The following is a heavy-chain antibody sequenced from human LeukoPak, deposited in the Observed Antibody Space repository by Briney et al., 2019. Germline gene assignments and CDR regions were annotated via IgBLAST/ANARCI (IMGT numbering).Heavy chain of an antibody. D-gene: IGHD2-2*01. CDR1: GFTFSSNW. J-gene: IGHJ4*02. CDR3: AKSGPYCSSTSCNYFDX. Sequence: GGSLRLSCAASGFTFSSNWMHWVRQAPGKGLVWVSQINSDGSSKNYADSVKGRFTISRDNSKNALFLQMNSLRAEDTAVYYCAKSGPYCSSTSCNYFDXXGQGTLVTVSS. CDR2: INSDGSSK. V-gene: IGHV3-74*01.